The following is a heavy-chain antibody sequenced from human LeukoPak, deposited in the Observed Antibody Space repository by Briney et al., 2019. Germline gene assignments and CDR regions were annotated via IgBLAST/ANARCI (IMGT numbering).Heavy chain of an antibody. CDR3: ARVYSGSTWYYFDY. J-gene: IGHJ4*02. Sequence: SETLSLTCAVSHSSISSPYFGGWIRQPPGKGLEWIGSIYHTGRTNYNPSINSLVTMSLDTSKNQFSLNLNSVTAADTAVYHCARVYSGSTWYYFDYWGQGILVTVSS. V-gene: IGHV4-38-2*01. D-gene: IGHD5-12*01. CDR2: IYHTGRT. CDR1: HSSISSPYF.